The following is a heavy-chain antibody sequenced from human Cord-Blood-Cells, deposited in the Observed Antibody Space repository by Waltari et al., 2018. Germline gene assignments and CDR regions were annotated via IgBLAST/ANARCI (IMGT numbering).Heavy chain of an antibody. V-gene: IGHV4-34*01. Sequence: QVQLQQWGAGLLKPSESLSLTCAVYGGSFSGYYWSWYGQPPRKGLEWIGEINHSGSTNYNPSLKIRVTISVDTSKNQFSLKLSSVTAADTAVYYCARGPDLWFGELYFDYWGQGTLVTVSS. J-gene: IGHJ4*02. D-gene: IGHD3-10*01. CDR3: ARGPDLWFGELYFDY. CDR1: GGSFSGYY. CDR2: INHSGST.